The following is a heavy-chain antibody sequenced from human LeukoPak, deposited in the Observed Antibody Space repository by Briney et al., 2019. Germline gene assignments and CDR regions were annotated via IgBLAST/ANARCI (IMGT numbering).Heavy chain of an antibody. D-gene: IGHD3-22*01. J-gene: IGHJ4*02. CDR1: GYTFTSYD. CDR3: ARGSGLYYYDSSGYYPY. CDR2: ISAYNGNT. V-gene: IGHV1-18*01. Sequence: ASVKVSCKASGYTFTSYDINWVRQAPGQGLEWMGWISAYNGNTNYAQKLQGRVTMTTDTSTSTAYMELRSLRSDDTAVYYCARGSGLYYYDSSGYYPYWGQGTLVTVSS.